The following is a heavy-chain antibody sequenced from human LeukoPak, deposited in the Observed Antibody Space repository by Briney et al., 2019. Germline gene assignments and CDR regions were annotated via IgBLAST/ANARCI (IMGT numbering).Heavy chain of an antibody. V-gene: IGHV4-59*08. J-gene: IGHJ4*02. CDR2: VYYSGST. CDR1: GDSLSDYY. D-gene: IGHD3-9*01. CDR3: ARQVRYFGRFDY. Sequence: SETLSLTCTVSGDSLSDYYWSWIRRPPVKGLEWIGYVYYSGSTKYNPSLKSRVTISVDPSKNQVSLKLTSVTAADTAVYYCARQVRYFGRFDYWGQGTLVTASS.